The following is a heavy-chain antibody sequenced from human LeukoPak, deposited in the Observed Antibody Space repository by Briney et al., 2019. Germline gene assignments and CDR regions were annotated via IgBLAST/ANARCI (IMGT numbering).Heavy chain of an antibody. Sequence: VGSLRLSCAASGFTFSSYSMNWVRQAPGKGLEWVSSISSSSSYIYYADSVKGRFTISRDNAKNSLYLQMNSLRAEDTAVYYCARDLSHTYYYDSSGYWGQGTLVTVSS. CDR2: ISSSSSYI. D-gene: IGHD3-22*01. CDR3: ARDLSHTYYYDSSGY. CDR1: GFTFSSYS. V-gene: IGHV3-21*01. J-gene: IGHJ4*02.